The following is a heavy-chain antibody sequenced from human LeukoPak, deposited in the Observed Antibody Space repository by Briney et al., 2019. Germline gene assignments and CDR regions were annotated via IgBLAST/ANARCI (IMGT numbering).Heavy chain of an antibody. CDR1: GYTFTSYD. V-gene: IGHV1-8*01. Sequence: GASVKVSCKASGYTFTSYDINWVREATGQGLEWMGWMNANSGNTGYAQKFQGRVTMTRNTFISTAYMELSSLRSEDTAVYYCARGGIVVVPAAMRWFDPWGQGTLVTVSS. J-gene: IGHJ5*02. CDR2: MNANSGNT. D-gene: IGHD2-2*01. CDR3: ARGGIVVVPAAMRWFDP.